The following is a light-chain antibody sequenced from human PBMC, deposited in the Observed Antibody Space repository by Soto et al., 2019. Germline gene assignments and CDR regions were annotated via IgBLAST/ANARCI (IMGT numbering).Light chain of an antibody. Sequence: DIQMTQSPFSLSASVGDRFTITCRASQSIDTWLAWYQQKPGKAPKLLIYKASSLESGVPSRFSGSGSGTKFTLTISSLQPDDFATYYCQQYNNLWTFGQGTKVDIK. CDR3: QQYNNLWT. V-gene: IGKV1-5*03. CDR1: QSIDTW. CDR2: KAS. J-gene: IGKJ1*01.